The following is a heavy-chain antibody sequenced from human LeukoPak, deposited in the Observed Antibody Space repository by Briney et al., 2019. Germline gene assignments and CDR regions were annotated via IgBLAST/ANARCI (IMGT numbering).Heavy chain of an antibody. CDR1: GYTFTNYD. CDR3: AREGLDY. CDR2: MNPNSGNS. Sequence: GASVKVSCKASGYTFTNYDINWVRQATGQGLEWMGYMNPNSGNSAYAQKFQGRVTITTDASISTAYTELSGLRSEDTALYYCAREGLDYWGQGTLVTVSS. J-gene: IGHJ4*02. V-gene: IGHV1-8*03.